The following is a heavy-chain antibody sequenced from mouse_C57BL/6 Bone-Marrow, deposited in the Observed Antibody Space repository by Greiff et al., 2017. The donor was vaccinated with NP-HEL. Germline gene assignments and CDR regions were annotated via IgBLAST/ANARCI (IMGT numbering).Heavy chain of an antibody. D-gene: IGHD1-1*01. CDR2: IDPSDSET. Sequence: QVQLQQPGAELVRPGSSVKLSCKASGYTFTSYWMHWVKQRPIQGLEWIGNIDPSDSETHYNQKFKDKATLTVDKSSSTAYMQLSSLTSEDSAVYYCARSYCGWYFDVWGTGTTVTVSS. CDR1: GYTFTSYW. CDR3: ARSYCGWYFDV. J-gene: IGHJ1*03. V-gene: IGHV1-52*01.